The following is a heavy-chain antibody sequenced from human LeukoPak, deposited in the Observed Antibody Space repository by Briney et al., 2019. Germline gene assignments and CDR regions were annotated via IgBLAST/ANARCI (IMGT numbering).Heavy chain of an antibody. CDR2: ISSSSSYI. CDR1: GFTFSSYS. D-gene: IGHD6-6*01. V-gene: IGHV3-21*01. J-gene: IGHJ4*02. Sequence: NPGGSLRLSCAASGFTFSSYSMNWVRQAPGKGLGWVSSISSSSSYIYYADSVKGRFTISRDNAKNSLYLQMNSLRAEDTAVYYCARHRKYSSSSVPGRGVPGNPLYYFDYWGQGTLVTVSS. CDR3: ARHRKYSSSSVPGRGVPGNPLYYFDY.